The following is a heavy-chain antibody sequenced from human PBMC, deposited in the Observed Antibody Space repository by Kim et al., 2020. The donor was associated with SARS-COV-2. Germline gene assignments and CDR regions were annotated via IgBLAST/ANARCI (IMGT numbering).Heavy chain of an antibody. Sequence: GESLKISCSTSGYDSMRSSINWVRQLPGKGLEWMGRIDPSDSYTDYSPSFQGHVTISADKSLNTAYLQWSSLKASDTAIYYCAKLVPALHLMAEADMDVWGQGTSVTVSS. CDR1: GYDSMRSS. J-gene: IGHJ6*02. CDR3: AKLVPALHLMAEADMDV. V-gene: IGHV5-10-1*01. CDR2: IDPSDSYT. D-gene: IGHD2-2*01.